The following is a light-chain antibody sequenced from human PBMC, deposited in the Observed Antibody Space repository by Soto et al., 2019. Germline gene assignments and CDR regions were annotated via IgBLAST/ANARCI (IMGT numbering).Light chain of an antibody. Sequence: EIVLTQSPGTLSLSPGERATLSCRASQSVSRNYLAWYQRKPGQAPRLLIYGASSRATGIPNRFSGSGSVTDFTLTITRLEPEDFAVYYCQQYGSSPPTFGQGTKVEIK. V-gene: IGKV3-20*01. CDR2: GAS. CDR1: QSVSRNY. CDR3: QQYGSSPPT. J-gene: IGKJ1*01.